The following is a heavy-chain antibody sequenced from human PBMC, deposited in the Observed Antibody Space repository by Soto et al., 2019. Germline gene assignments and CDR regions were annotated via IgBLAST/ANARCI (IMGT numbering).Heavy chain of an antibody. CDR2: INPSGGST. CDR1: GYTFTSYY. D-gene: IGHD3-3*01. CDR3: ARDQGYYDFWSGYFTIEYSDP. J-gene: IGHJ5*02. Sequence: QVQLVQSGAEVKKPGASVKVSCKASGYTFTSYYMHWVRQAPGQGLEWMGIINPSGGSTSYAQKFQGRVTMTRDTSTSTVYMELSSLRSEDTAVYYCARDQGYYDFWSGYFTIEYSDPWGQGTLVTVSS. V-gene: IGHV1-46*01.